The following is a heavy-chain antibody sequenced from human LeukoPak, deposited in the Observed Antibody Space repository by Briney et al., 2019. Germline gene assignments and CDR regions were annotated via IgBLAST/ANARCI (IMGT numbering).Heavy chain of an antibody. CDR2: IRSKAYGETA. CDR1: GFTFTNAW. CDR3: TRAYCSATSCYGRSGMDV. V-gene: IGHV3-49*04. J-gene: IGHJ6*02. D-gene: IGHD2-2*01. Sequence: GGSLRLSCAASGFTFTNAWMSWVRQAPGKGLDWVGFIRSKAYGETAEYAASVRGRFTISRDDSKSIAYLQMDSLNTEDTAVFYCTRAYCSATSCYGRSGMDVWGQGTTVTVSS.